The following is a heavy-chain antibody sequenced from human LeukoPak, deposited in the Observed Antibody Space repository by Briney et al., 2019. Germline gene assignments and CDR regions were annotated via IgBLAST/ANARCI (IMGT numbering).Heavy chain of an antibody. Sequence: PSETLFLTCIVSGVSTTNGIYYWAWIRQSPGKGLEWIGSVHNVGSTYYNLSLRSRVTMSIDTSKNQFSLRLNSVTAADTAVYYCARHAEYNSGWHFYLDHWGQGILVTVSS. CDR1: GVSTTNGIYY. V-gene: IGHV4-39*01. CDR3: ARHAEYNSGWHFYLDH. CDR2: VHNVGST. J-gene: IGHJ4*02. D-gene: IGHD6-19*01.